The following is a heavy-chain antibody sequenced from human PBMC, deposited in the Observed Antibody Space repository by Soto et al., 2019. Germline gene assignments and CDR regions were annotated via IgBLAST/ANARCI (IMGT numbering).Heavy chain of an antibody. CDR1: GFTFSSYG. V-gene: IGHV3-30*18. CDR2: ISYDGSNK. J-gene: IGHJ6*02. D-gene: IGHD5-18*01. CDR3: AKDLGYRYYYGMDV. Sequence: GGSLRLSCAASGFTFSSYGMHWVRQAPGKGLEWVAVISYDGSNKYYADSVKGRFTISRDNSKNTLYLQMNSLRAEDTAVYYCAKDLGYRYYYGMDVWGQGTTVTVSS.